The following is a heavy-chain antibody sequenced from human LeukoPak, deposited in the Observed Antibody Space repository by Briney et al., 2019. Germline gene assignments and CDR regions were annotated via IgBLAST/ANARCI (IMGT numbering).Heavy chain of an antibody. Sequence: SETLSLTCTVSGGSISSYYWSWIRQPPGKGLEWIGYIYYSGSTNYNPSPKSRVTISVDTSKNQFSLKLSSVTAADTAVYYCARAPKKDAFDIWGQGTMVTVSS. CDR2: IYYSGST. CDR1: GGSISSYY. J-gene: IGHJ3*02. CDR3: ARAPKKDAFDI. V-gene: IGHV4-59*01.